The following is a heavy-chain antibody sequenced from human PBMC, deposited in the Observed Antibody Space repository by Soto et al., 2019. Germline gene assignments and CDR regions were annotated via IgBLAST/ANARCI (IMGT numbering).Heavy chain of an antibody. Sequence: QVQLVESGGGVVQPGRSLRLSCAASAFTFSSYGIHWVRQAPGKGLEWVAVISYDGSNKYYADSVKGRFTISRDNSKNTLYLQMNSLRAEDTALYYCAKGYYDSSGYNPFDYWGQGTLVTVSS. CDR1: AFTFSSYG. D-gene: IGHD3-22*01. CDR2: ISYDGSNK. V-gene: IGHV3-30*18. CDR3: AKGYYDSSGYNPFDY. J-gene: IGHJ4*02.